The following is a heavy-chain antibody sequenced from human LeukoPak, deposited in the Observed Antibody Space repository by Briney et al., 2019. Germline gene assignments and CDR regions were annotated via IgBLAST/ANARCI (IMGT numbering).Heavy chain of an antibody. D-gene: IGHD6-25*01. V-gene: IGHV3-30*18. J-gene: IGHJ4*02. CDR2: ISYDGSKE. CDR3: AKSMGGPHSSDWTNEY. CDR1: GFTFSSHS. Sequence: PGGSLRLSCLASGFTFSSHSMHWVRQAPGKGLEWVAFISYDGSKEYYADSVKGRFTISRDNTKDTLYLQMNSLRGEDLAVYYCAKSMGGPHSSDWTNEYWGQGTLVIVSS.